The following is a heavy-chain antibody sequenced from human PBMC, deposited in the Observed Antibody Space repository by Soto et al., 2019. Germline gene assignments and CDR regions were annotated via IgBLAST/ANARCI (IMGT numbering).Heavy chain of an antibody. V-gene: IGHV3-30-3*01. Sequence: QVQLVASGGGVVHLGRSLTLSCAASGFTFNRHAIHWVRQSPGKGLEWVTVISRDGNNKYSADSVKGRFTISRDNAKNTVILQMNSLRREDTAIYYCARSRSGAVADSFDYWGQXX. CDR1: GFTFNRHA. CDR2: ISRDGNNK. D-gene: IGHD3-10*01. CDR3: ARSRSGAVADSFDY. J-gene: IGHJ4*02.